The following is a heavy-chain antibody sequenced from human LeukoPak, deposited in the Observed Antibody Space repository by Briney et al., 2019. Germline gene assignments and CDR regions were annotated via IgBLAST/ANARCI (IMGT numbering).Heavy chain of an antibody. V-gene: IGHV3-23*01. CDR1: GFTFSGYS. J-gene: IGHJ5*02. Sequence: PGGSLRLSCAASGFTFSGYSMTWVRQAPGKGLGWVSSISSSGGSTYYADSVKGRFTISRDNSKNTLYLQMNSLRAEDTAIYYCARGEVYYDYVWASYRGGRPPHWFDPWGQGTLVTVSS. D-gene: IGHD3-16*02. CDR2: ISSSGGST. CDR3: ARGEVYYDYVWASYRGGRPPHWFDP.